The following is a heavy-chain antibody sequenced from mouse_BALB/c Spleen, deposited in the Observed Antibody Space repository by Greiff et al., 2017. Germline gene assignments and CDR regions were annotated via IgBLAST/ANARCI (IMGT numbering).Heavy chain of an antibody. V-gene: IGHV5-6-5*01. J-gene: IGHJ3*01. CDR3: ARSITTVVATEGFAY. D-gene: IGHD1-1*01. CDR1: GFTFSSYA. Sequence: DVMLVESGGDLVKPGGSLKLSCAASGFTFSSYAMSWVRQTPEKRLEWVASISSGGSTYYPDSVKGRFTISRDNARNILYLQMSSLRSEDTAMYYCARSITTVVATEGFAYWGQGTLVTVSA. CDR2: ISSGGST.